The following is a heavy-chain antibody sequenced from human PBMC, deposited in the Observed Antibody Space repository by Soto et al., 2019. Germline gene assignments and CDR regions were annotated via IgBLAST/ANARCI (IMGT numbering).Heavy chain of an antibody. V-gene: IGHV5-51*01. CDR3: ARLASLPHVVADWFDP. D-gene: IGHD3-16*01. CDR2: IYPDDSDT. CDR1: GYTFTTNW. Sequence: GASLKISCKASGYTFTTNWIAWVRQMPEKVLEWMGIIYPDDSDTRYSTSFEGQVTISADKSINTAYLQWSSLSASDTATYYCARLASLPHVVADWFDPWGQGTLVTVSS. J-gene: IGHJ5*02.